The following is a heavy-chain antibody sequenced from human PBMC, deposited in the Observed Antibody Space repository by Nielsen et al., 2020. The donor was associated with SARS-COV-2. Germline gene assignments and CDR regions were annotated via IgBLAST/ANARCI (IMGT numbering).Heavy chain of an antibody. J-gene: IGHJ4*02. CDR2: IRSKAYGGTT. V-gene: IGHV3-49*04. CDR1: GFTFGDYA. Sequence: GGSLRLSCTASGFTFGDYAMIWARQAPGKGLEWVGFIRSKAYGGTTETAASLKGRFTISRDDSRSIAYLEVNSLITEDTAVYYCGRDRSTSGWWGFADYWGQGTLVTVSS. D-gene: IGHD6-19*01. CDR3: GRDRSTSGWWGFADY.